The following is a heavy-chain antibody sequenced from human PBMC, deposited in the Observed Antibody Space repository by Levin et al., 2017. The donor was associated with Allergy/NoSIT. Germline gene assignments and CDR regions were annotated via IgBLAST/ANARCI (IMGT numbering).Heavy chain of an antibody. V-gene: IGHV3-23*01. J-gene: IGHJ4*02. CDR3: AKSPSTTTSY. D-gene: IGHD1-7*01. CDR1: GFTFSSYV. Sequence: GASVKVSCAGSGFTFSSYVMSWVRQAPGKGLEWVSGISGSGGSTYYADSVKGRFTISRDNSKNTLYLQMNSLRAEDTAVYYCAKSPSTTTSYWGQGTLVTVSS. CDR2: ISGSGGST.